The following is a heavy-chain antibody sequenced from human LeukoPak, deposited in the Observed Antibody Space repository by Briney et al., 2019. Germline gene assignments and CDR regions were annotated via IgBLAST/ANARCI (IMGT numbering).Heavy chain of an antibody. Sequence: ASVKVSCKASGYTFTAYYMHWVRQAPGQGLEWMGWINFNSGGTNYAQKFQGRVTMTRDTSISTAYMELNNLRSDDTAVYYCARQRDGYDPDAFDIWGQGTMVTVSS. D-gene: IGHD5-24*01. CDR3: ARQRDGYDPDAFDI. CDR1: GYTFTAYY. J-gene: IGHJ3*02. V-gene: IGHV1-2*02. CDR2: INFNSGGT.